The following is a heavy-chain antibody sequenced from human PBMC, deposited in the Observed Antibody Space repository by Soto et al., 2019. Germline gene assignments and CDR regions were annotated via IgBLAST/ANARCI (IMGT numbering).Heavy chain of an antibody. CDR2: ISYSGST. CDR3: ARDRFYSGYEGAFDI. CDR1: GAPLSNYF. V-gene: IGHV4-59*01. Sequence: ASETPSPPRIFSGAPLSNYFWGWVRQPPGKGLEWIGCISYSGSTSYNPSLKSRVTISVDTSMSQFSLMLSSVTAADTAVYYCARDRFYSGYEGAFDIWGQGTMVTVSS. J-gene: IGHJ3*02. D-gene: IGHD5-12*01.